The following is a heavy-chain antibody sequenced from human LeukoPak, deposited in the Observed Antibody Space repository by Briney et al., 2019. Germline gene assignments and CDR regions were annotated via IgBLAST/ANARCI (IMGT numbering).Heavy chain of an antibody. Sequence: SETLSLTCTVSGGSISSYYRSWIRQPAGKGLEWIGRIYTSGSTNYNPSLKSRVTMSVDTSKNQFSLKLSSVTAADTAVYYCARDRNSWYYNWFDPWGQGTLVTVSS. CDR2: IYTSGST. CDR1: GGSISSYY. D-gene: IGHD6-13*01. CDR3: ARDRNSWYYNWFDP. J-gene: IGHJ5*02. V-gene: IGHV4-4*07.